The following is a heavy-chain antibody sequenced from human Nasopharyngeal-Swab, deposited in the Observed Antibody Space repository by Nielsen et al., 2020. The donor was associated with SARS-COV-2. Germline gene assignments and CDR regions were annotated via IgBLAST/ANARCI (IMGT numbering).Heavy chain of an antibody. J-gene: IGHJ4*02. CDR3: EAAAGDIDY. D-gene: IGHD6-13*01. Sequence: GGSLRLSCAASGLSFGSFGMHWVRQAPGKGLEWVAGIRGDGSEKFYADSVKGRFIISRDNSKNTVYLQMSSVRVEDTAVYYCEAAAGDIDYWGQGTLVTVSS. CDR1: GLSFGSFG. CDR2: IRGDGSEK. V-gene: IGHV3-30*02.